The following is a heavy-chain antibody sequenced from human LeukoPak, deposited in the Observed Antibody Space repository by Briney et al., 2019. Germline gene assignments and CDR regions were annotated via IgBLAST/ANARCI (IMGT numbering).Heavy chain of an antibody. CDR3: ARAGRFTAAAGY. Sequence: SETLSLTCAVYGGSFSGYYWSWIRQPPGKGLEWIGEINHSGSTNYNPSLKSRVTISVDTSKNQFSLELSSVTAADTAVYYCARAGRFTAAAGYWGQGTLVTVSS. J-gene: IGHJ4*02. V-gene: IGHV4-34*01. CDR2: INHSGST. D-gene: IGHD6-13*01. CDR1: GGSFSGYY.